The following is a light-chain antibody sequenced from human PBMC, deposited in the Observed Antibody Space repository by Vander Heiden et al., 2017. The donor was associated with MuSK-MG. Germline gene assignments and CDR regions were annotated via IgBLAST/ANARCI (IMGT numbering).Light chain of an antibody. J-gene: IGKJ2*01. V-gene: IGKV1D-12*01. CDR1: RGISTW. Sequence: DIQMTQSPSSVSASVGDRVTITCRASRGISTWLAWYQQKPGEVPKLIIYEASSLESGVPSRFSGTGSGTDFTLTVSSLQPEDFATYYCQQADSFPYTFGQGTRVEIK. CDR2: EAS. CDR3: QQADSFPYT.